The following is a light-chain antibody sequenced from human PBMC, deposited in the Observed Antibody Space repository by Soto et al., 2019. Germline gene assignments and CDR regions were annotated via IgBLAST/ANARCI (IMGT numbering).Light chain of an antibody. V-gene: IGKV3-11*01. CDR1: QTVSTF. J-gene: IGKJ1*01. CDR2: DAS. CDR3: QQRSGWPT. Sequence: EIVLTQSPDTLSLSPGERATLSCRASQTVSTFLAWYQQEPGQAPRLIVYDASKRAPGIPARFIGSGSGTDFTLTVSSLEPEDFALYYCQQRSGWPTFGQGTKVEI.